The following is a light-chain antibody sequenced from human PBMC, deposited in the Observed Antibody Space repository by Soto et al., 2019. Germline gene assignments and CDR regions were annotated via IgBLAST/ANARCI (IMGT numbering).Light chain of an antibody. J-gene: IGLJ1*01. Sequence: QSVLTQPPSASGTPGQRVTISCSGSSPNIGGNYVYWYQHLPGSAPKLLVYRNSQRPSGVPDRFSGSKSGTSASLAISGLRSEDEADYYCAAWDDSLSGFVFGTGTKLTVL. CDR1: SPNIGGNY. V-gene: IGLV1-47*01. CDR2: RNS. CDR3: AAWDDSLSGFV.